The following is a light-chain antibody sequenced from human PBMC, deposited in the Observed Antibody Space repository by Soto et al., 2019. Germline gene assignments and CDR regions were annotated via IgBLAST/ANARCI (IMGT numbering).Light chain of an antibody. V-gene: IGKV3D-11*02. Sequence: EIVMTQSPATLSVCPGERATLSFRASQSVSSNLAWYQQKPGQAPRLLIYDASNRATGIPARFSGSGSGTDFTLTISSLEPEDFAVYYCQQRKNWQVTFGQGTRLEIK. CDR3: QQRKNWQVT. CDR2: DAS. J-gene: IGKJ5*01. CDR1: QSVSSN.